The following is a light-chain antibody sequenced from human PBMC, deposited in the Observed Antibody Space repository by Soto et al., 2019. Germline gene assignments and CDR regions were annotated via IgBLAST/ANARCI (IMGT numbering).Light chain of an antibody. CDR1: QSVSSY. V-gene: IGKV3-11*01. Sequence: IVVAKSTATLSRSPGESASRSCRASQSVSSYLAWYQQKPGQAPRLLIYDASNRATGIPARFSGSGSGTDFTLTISSLEPEDFAVYYCQQRTNWPKTFGQGTKVDIK. CDR2: DAS. CDR3: QQRTNWPKT. J-gene: IGKJ1*01.